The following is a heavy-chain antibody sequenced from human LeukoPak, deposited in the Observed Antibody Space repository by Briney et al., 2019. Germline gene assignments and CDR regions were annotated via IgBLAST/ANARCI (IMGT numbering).Heavy chain of an antibody. Sequence: SETLTLTCAVSGGSISSGSYYWSWIRQPPGKGLEWIGEINHSGSTNYNPSLKSRVTISVDTSKNQFSLKLSSVTAADTAVYYCARVIAAAWNLFDYWGQGTLVTVSS. CDR1: GGSISSGSYY. V-gene: IGHV4-39*07. CDR3: ARVIAAAWNLFDY. J-gene: IGHJ4*02. D-gene: IGHD6-13*01. CDR2: INHSGST.